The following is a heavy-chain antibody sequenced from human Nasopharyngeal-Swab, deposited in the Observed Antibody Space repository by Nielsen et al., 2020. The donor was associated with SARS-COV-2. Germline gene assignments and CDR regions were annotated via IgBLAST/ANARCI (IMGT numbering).Heavy chain of an antibody. Sequence: GESLKISYAASGFTFTDYYMTWVRQAPGKGLEWVSYITNGGIMTYYADSVKGRFTMSRDNAKTSLYLQMNSLRAEDTAMYYRARGQKGSGSYWSRSYFYMDVWGKGTTVTVSS. D-gene: IGHD3-10*01. CDR3: ARGQKGSGSYWSRSYFYMDV. CDR2: ITNGGIMT. J-gene: IGHJ6*03. CDR1: GFTFTDYY. V-gene: IGHV3-11*04.